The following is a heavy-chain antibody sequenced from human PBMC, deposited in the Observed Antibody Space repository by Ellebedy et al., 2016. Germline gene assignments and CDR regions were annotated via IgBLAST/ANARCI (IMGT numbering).Heavy chain of an antibody. CDR2: IIPIFGTA. Sequence: SVKVSXXASGYTFTSYAMHWVRQAPGQRLEWMGGIIPIFGTANYAQKFQGRVTITADESTSTAYMELSSLRSEDTAVYYCAREEGLAARLGGWFNPWGQGTLVTVSS. D-gene: IGHD6-6*01. CDR3: AREEGLAARLGGWFNP. V-gene: IGHV1-69*13. CDR1: GYTFTSYA. J-gene: IGHJ5*02.